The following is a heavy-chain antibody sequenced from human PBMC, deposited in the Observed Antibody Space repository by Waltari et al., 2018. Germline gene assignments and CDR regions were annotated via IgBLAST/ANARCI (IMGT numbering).Heavy chain of an antibody. CDR2: INHSGST. CDR1: GGSFSGYY. Sequence: QVQLQQWGAGLLKPSETLSLTCAVYGGSFSGYYWSWIRQPPGKGLEWIGEINHSGSTNHNPSLKSRVTISVDTSKNQFSLKLSSVTAADTAVYYCARGPWGIAVAGRFDYWGQGTLVTVSS. J-gene: IGHJ4*02. CDR3: ARGPWGIAVAGRFDY. V-gene: IGHV4-34*01. D-gene: IGHD6-19*01.